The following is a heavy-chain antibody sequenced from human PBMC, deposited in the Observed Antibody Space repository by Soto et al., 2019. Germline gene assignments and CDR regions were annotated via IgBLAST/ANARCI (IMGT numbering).Heavy chain of an antibody. CDR2: ISSNSSYI. J-gene: IGHJ6*02. Sequence: GGSLRLSCAASGFTFSSYSMNWVRQAPGKGLEWVSSISSNSSYIYYADSVKGRFTISRDNAKNSLYLQMNSLRAEDTAVYYCARDGVPVAGTTDYYYGMDVWGQGTTVTVSS. D-gene: IGHD6-19*01. CDR3: ARDGVPVAGTTDYYYGMDV. CDR1: GFTFSSYS. V-gene: IGHV3-21*01.